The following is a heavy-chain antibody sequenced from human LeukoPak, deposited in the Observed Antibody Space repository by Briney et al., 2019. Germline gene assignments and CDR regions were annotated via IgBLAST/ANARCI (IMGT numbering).Heavy chain of an antibody. D-gene: IGHD3-10*01. CDR2: IKQDGSEK. Sequence: GGSLRLSCAASGFTFSSYWMSWVRQAPGKGLEWVANIKQDGSEKYYVDSVKGRFTISRDNAKNSLYLQMNSLRAEDTAVYYCARVTDYGSGSYLPYYYYYYMDVWGKGTTVTISS. J-gene: IGHJ6*03. CDR3: ARVTDYGSGSYLPYYYYYYMDV. CDR1: GFTFSSYW. V-gene: IGHV3-7*01.